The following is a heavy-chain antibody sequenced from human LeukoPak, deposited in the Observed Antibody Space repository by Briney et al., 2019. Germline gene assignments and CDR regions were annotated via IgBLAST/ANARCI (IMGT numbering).Heavy chain of an antibody. D-gene: IGHD2-15*01. CDR2: INHSGST. Sequence: PSETLSLTCAVYGGSFSGYYWSWIRQPPGKGLEWIGEINHSGSTNYNPSLKSRVTISVDTSMNQFSLKLSSVTAADTAVYYCARVGYCSGGSCLAIDYWGQGTLVNVSS. V-gene: IGHV4-34*01. CDR3: ARVGYCSGGSCLAIDY. J-gene: IGHJ4*02. CDR1: GGSFSGYY.